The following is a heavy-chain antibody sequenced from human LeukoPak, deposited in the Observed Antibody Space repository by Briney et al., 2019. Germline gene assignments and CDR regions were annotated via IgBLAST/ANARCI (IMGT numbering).Heavy chain of an antibody. Sequence: SVKVSCKASGYTFTTHDLTWVRQATGQGLEWMGWMNPGSGDTAYAQKFQGRVTMTRDTSMSTAYMELNSLGSEDTAIYYCARGLGDYNTDWFPVSGYWGQGTPVTVSS. CDR3: ARGLGDYNTDWFPVSGY. D-gene: IGHD3-9*01. V-gene: IGHV1-8*01. CDR1: GYTFTTHD. J-gene: IGHJ4*02. CDR2: MNPGSGDT.